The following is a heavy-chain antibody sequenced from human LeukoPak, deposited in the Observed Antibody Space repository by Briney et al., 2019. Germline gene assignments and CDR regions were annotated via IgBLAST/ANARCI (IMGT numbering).Heavy chain of an antibody. J-gene: IGHJ4*02. Sequence: GGSLRLSCAASGFTFSSSAMSWVRQVPGKGLEWVSAISGSGGSTYYADSEKGRFTISRDNSKNTLYLQMNSLRAEDTAVYYCANRNGRTAAFVYFDYWGQGTLVTVSS. CDR1: GFTFSSSA. V-gene: IGHV3-23*01. D-gene: IGHD6-13*01. CDR2: ISGSGGST. CDR3: ANRNGRTAAFVYFDY.